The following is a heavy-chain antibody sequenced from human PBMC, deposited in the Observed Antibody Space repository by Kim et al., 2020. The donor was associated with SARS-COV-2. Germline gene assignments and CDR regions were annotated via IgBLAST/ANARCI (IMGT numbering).Heavy chain of an antibody. Sequence: GGSLRLSCAASGFTFSSYGMHWVRQAPGKGLEWVAVIWYDGSNKYYADSVKGRFSISRDHSKNTLYLQMNSLRAEDTAVYYCARGGYYDFGDAFDIWGQGAMVTVSS. J-gene: IGHJ3*02. D-gene: IGHD3-3*01. V-gene: IGHV3-33*01. CDR1: GFTFSSYG. CDR2: IWYDGSNK. CDR3: ARGGYYDFGDAFDI.